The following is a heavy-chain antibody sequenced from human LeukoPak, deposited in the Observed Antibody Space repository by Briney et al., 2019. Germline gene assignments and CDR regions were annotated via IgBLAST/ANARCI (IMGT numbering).Heavy chain of an antibody. CDR2: ISYDGSNR. D-gene: IGHD6-19*01. Sequence: GGSLRLSCAASGFTFSRYAIHWVRQAPGKGLEWVAVISYDGSNRYADSVTGRFTISRDNSKNTLYLEMNSLGAEDTAVYSCAKQFQIRVNYFDYWGQGTPVTVSS. V-gene: IGHV3-30*04. J-gene: IGHJ4*02. CDR3: AKQFQIRVNYFDY. CDR1: GFTFSRYA.